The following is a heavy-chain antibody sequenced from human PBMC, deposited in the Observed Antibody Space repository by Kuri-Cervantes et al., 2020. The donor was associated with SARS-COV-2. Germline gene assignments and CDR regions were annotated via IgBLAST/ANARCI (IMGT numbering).Heavy chain of an antibody. V-gene: IGHV3-7*03. CDR1: GFSFSTYW. CDR3: AKDAGDGYSFGDYFHGMDV. J-gene: IGHJ6*02. D-gene: IGHD5-24*01. Sequence: GGSLRLSCTAPGFSFSTYWMTWVRQAPGKGLEWVADIKQDGSETYYVDSVKGRFTISRDNAKNSVYLQMNSLRAEDSALYFCAKDAGDGYSFGDYFHGMDVWGRGTTVTVSS. CDR2: IKQDGSET.